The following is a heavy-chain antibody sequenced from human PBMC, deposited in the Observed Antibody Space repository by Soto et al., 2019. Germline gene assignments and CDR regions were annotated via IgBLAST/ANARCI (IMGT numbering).Heavy chain of an antibody. CDR3: ARVGEVVVAAIYYSYGMDV. CDR1: GGTFSSYA. D-gene: IGHD2-15*01. V-gene: IGHV1-69*12. CDR2: IIPIFGTA. Sequence: QVQLVQSGAEVKKPGSSVKVSCKASGGTFSSYAISWVRQAPGQGLEWMGGIIPIFGTANYAQKFQGRVTITADESTSTAYMELSSLRSEDTAVYYCARVGEVVVAAIYYSYGMDVWGQGTTVTVSS. J-gene: IGHJ6*02.